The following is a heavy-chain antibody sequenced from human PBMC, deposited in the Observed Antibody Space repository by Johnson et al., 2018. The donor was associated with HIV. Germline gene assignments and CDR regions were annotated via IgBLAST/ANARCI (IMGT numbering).Heavy chain of an antibody. V-gene: IGHV3-7*01. CDR2: IKQDGSEK. J-gene: IGHJ3*02. Sequence: VQLVESGGGLVQPGGSPKLSCEASGFTFSNVWMHWVRQAPGKGLEWVANIKQDGSEKYYVYSVKGRFTISRDNSKTTLYLQMNSLASEDTAVYYGVKNRDYGDGDGFDIWGQGTMVTVS. CDR1: GFTFSNVW. CDR3: VKNRDYGDGDGFDI. D-gene: IGHD4-17*01.